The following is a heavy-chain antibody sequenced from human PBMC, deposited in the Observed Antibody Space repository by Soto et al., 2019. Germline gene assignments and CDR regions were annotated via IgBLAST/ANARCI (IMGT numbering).Heavy chain of an antibody. CDR2: ISYDGGDK. D-gene: IGHD6-13*01. V-gene: IGHV3-30*18. CDR1: GSTFTSYG. CDR3: AKDEDVAAAAYYFDY. J-gene: IGHJ4*02. Sequence: PGGSLRLSCAASGSTFTSYGMHWVRQAPGKGLEWVAVISYDGGDKNYADSVKGRFTISRDNSKNTLYLQMNSLRAEDTAVYYCAKDEDVAAAAYYFDYWGQGTLVTVSS.